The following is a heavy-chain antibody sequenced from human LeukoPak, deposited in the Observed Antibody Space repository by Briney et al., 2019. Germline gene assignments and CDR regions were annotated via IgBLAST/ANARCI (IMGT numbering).Heavy chain of an antibody. D-gene: IGHD5-24*01. CDR2: INHSGST. J-gene: IGHJ6*03. CDR3: ARGHRDGYKNFPSAYYYYYMDV. CDR1: GGSFSGYY. Sequence: SETLSLTCAVYGGSFSGYYWSWIRQPPGKGLEWIGEINHSGSTNYNPSLKSRVTISVDTSKNQFSLKLSSVTAADTAVYYCARGHRDGYKNFPSAYYYYYMDVWAKGPRSPSP. V-gene: IGHV4-34*01.